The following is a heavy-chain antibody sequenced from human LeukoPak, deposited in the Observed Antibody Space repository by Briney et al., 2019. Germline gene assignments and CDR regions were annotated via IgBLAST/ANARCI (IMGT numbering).Heavy chain of an antibody. CDR3: AREGSQGSGSYFGY. J-gene: IGHJ4*02. V-gene: IGHV3-23*01. CDR2: IGGGGRNT. Sequence: GGSLRPSCAASGFTFSNYAVSWVRQAPGKGLEWVSAIGGGGRNTFYADSVKGRFTISRDNSKNTLYLQMNSLRAEDTAVYYCAREGSQGSGSYFGYWGQGTLVTVSS. CDR1: GFTFSNYA. D-gene: IGHD3-10*01.